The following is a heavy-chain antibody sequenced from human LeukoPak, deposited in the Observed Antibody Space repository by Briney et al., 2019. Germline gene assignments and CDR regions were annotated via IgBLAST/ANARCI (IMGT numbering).Heavy chain of an antibody. CDR1: GGPISSYY. CDR2: IYYSGST. D-gene: IGHD3-10*01. Sequence: SETLSLTCTVSGGPISSYYWSWIRQPPGKGLEWIGYIYYSGSTNYNPSLKSRVTISVDTSKNQFSLKLSSVTAADTAVYYCARDLPYYYGSGSYHGWFDPWGQGTLVTVPS. J-gene: IGHJ5*02. V-gene: IGHV4-59*01. CDR3: ARDLPYYYGSGSYHGWFDP.